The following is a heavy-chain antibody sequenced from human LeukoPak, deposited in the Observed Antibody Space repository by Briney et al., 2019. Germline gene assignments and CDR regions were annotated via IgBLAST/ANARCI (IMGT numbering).Heavy chain of an antibody. D-gene: IGHD6-13*01. V-gene: IGHV1-46*01. J-gene: IGHJ4*02. CDR2: INPSGGST. CDR3: ARDVIAAPGDTLWY. CDR1: GYTFTSHY. Sequence: ASVKVSCKASGYTFTSHYMHWVRQAPGQGFEWMGLINPSGGSTTYAQKFQGRVTMTRDTSTSTVYMEVSSLRSEDTALYYCARDVIAAPGDTLWYWGQGTLVTVSS.